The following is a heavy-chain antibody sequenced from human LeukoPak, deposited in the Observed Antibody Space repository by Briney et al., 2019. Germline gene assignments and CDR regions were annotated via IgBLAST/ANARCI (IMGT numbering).Heavy chain of an antibody. CDR3: AKGVSEYSSSSLDY. CDR1: GFTFSSYA. Sequence: GGSLRLSCAASGFTFSSYAMSWVRQAPGKGLEWVSSFSGIGGSTYYADSVKGRFTISRDNIRNTLYLQMNSLRAEDTAVYYCAKGVSEYSSSSLDYWGQGTLVTVSS. J-gene: IGHJ4*02. CDR2: FSGIGGST. D-gene: IGHD6-6*01. V-gene: IGHV3-23*01.